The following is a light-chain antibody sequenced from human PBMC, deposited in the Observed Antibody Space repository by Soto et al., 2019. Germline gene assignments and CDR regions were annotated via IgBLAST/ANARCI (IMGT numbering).Light chain of an antibody. CDR2: GNN. Sequence: QSVLTQPPSASGTPGQRVTVSCSGSSSNIGRNYVDWYQQLPGTAPKLLIYGNNQRPSGVPDRFSGSKSGTSASLAISGFRSEDEADYHCAAWDDSLSGDVFGTGTKVTVL. CDR3: AAWDDSLSGDV. V-gene: IGLV1-47*01. J-gene: IGLJ1*01. CDR1: SSNIGRNY.